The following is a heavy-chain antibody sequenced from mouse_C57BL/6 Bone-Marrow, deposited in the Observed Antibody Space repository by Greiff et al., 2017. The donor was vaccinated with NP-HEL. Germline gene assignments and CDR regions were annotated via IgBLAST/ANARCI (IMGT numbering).Heavy chain of an antibody. CDR2: IDPSDSYT. D-gene: IGHD4-1*01. CDR3: ARSGLGRAWFAY. V-gene: IGHV1-69*01. J-gene: IGHJ3*01. CDR1: GYTFTSYW. Sequence: VKLQQPGAELVMPGASVKLSCKASGYTFTSYWMHWVKQRPGQGLEWIGEIDPSDSYTNYNQKFKGKSTLTVDKSSSTAYMQLSSLTSEDSAVYYCARSGLGRAWFAYWGQGTLVTVSA.